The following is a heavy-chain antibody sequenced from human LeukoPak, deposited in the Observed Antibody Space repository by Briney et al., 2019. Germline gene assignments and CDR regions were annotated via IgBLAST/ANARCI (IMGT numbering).Heavy chain of an antibody. CDR1: GFIFSNAW. D-gene: IGHD1-26*01. Sequence: PGGSVSLSCAASGFIFSNAWMSWVRQAPGKGREWVGRIKSKTYGGTTDYAAPEKGRFTISRDDSKNTLYLQMNSLKTEDTAVYYCTTEGRGSYYATFDYWGQGTLVTVSS. V-gene: IGHV3-15*01. CDR2: IKSKTYGGTT. CDR3: TTEGRGSYYATFDY. J-gene: IGHJ4*02.